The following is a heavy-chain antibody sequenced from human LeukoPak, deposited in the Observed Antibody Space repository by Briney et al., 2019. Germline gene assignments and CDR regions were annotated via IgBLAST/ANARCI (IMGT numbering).Heavy chain of an antibody. V-gene: IGHV3-30-3*01. D-gene: IGHD6-13*01. CDR2: ISYDGSNK. CDR1: GFTFSRYA. Sequence: GGSLRLSCAASGFTFSRYAMHWVRQAPGKGLEWVAVISYDGSNKYYADSVKGRFTISRDNAKNSLYLQMNSLRAEDTAVYYCARDPALYSSSWYVPYLFDYWGQGTLVTVSS. CDR3: ARDPALYSSSWYVPYLFDY. J-gene: IGHJ4*02.